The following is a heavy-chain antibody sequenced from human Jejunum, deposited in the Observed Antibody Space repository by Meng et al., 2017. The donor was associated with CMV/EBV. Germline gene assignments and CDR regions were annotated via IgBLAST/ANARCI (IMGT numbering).Heavy chain of an antibody. CDR3: ARNYRGSGSYGTHGMDV. V-gene: IGHV3-20*03. J-gene: IGHJ6*02. Sequence: IFGHYGLTWVRQAPGQGLEWVSGINWNGGSSDYEDSVKGRFTISRDNAKNSLYLQMNGLRAEDTALYYCARNYRGSGSYGTHGMDVWGQGTTVTVSS. D-gene: IGHD3-10*01. CDR2: INWNGGSS. CDR1: IFGHYG.